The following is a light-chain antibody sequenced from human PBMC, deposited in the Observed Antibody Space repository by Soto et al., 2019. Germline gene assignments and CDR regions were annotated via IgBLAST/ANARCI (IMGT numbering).Light chain of an antibody. CDR2: DVS. Sequence: QSALTQPASVSGSPGQSITISCTGTDNDIGTYNLVSWYQQCPGTAPKVIIFDVSSRLSGVSSRFSGSKSGNTASLTISALQAEDEADYYCCSYGGSRPYVFGTGTKLTVL. V-gene: IGLV2-23*02. J-gene: IGLJ1*01. CDR3: CSYGGSRPYV. CDR1: DNDIGTYNL.